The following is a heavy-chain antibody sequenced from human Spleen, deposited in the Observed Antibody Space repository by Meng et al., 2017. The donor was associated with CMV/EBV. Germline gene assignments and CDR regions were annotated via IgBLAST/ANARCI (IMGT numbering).Heavy chain of an antibody. J-gene: IGHJ6*02. CDR2: IYPGDSDT. CDR3: ARDSSWYEGGTGYYYYGMDV. CDR1: GYSFTSYW. Sequence: GGSLRLSCKGSGYSFTSYWIGWVRQMPGKGLEWMGIIYPGDSDTRYSPSFQGQVTISADKSISTAYLQWSSLKASDTAMYYCARDSSWYEGGTGYYYYGMDVWGQGTTVTVSS. V-gene: IGHV5-51*01. D-gene: IGHD6-13*01.